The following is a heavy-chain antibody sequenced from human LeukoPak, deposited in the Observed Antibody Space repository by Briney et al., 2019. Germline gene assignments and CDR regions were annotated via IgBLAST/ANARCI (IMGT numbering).Heavy chain of an antibody. Sequence: GGSLRLSCAASGFSFSTDSMNGMRQAPGKGREGGSGINSDSIWIYYADSVRGRFTISRDNARNSLYLQMNSLRVEDTAIYYCARDAGGRTQREGWFDPWGQGTLVTVSS. CDR2: INSDSIWI. CDR1: GFSFSTDS. V-gene: IGHV3-21*01. D-gene: IGHD1-1*01. CDR3: ARDAGGRTQREGWFDP. J-gene: IGHJ5*02.